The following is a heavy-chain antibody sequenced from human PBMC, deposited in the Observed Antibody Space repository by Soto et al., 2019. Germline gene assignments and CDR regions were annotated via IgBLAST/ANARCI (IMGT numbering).Heavy chain of an antibody. CDR1: GFTFSSYS. CDR2: ISSSSSTI. D-gene: IGHD3-10*01. V-gene: IGHV3-48*01. CDR3: ARDWVVRAVISGSFAY. J-gene: IGHJ4*02. Sequence: EVQLVESGGGLVQPGGSLRLSCAASGFTFSSYSMNWVRQAPGKGLEWVSYISSSSSTIYYADSVKGRFTISRDNAKKAMLLLMNSLRAQATAAYYCARDWVVRAVISGSFAYWGPGALVTVSS.